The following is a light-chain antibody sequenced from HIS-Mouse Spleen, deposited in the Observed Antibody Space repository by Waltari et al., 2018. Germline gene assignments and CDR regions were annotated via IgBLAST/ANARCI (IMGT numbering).Light chain of an antibody. V-gene: IGLV1-44*01. Sequence: QSVLTQPPSASGTPGQRVTIPCSGSSPTIGSNPVNWYQHLPGTAPKLLTYSNNQRPSGVPDRFSGSKSGTSASLAISGLQSEDEADYYCAAWDDSLNGNYVFGTGTKVTVL. CDR3: AAWDDSLNGNYV. J-gene: IGLJ1*01. CDR2: SNN. CDR1: SPTIGSNP.